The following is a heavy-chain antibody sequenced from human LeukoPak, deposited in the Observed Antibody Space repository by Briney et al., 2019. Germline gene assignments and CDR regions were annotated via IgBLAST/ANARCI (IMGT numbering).Heavy chain of an antibody. D-gene: IGHD2-21*02. CDR3: AREDCGGDCCLFDH. CDR2: ITSGSSYI. J-gene: IGHJ4*02. CDR1: GFTFSSYS. Sequence: RGSLRLSCAASGFTFSSYSMNWVRQAPGKGREWVSSITSGSSYIYYADSVKGRFTISRGNAKSSLFLQMNSLRAEDTAVYYCAREDCGGDCCLFDHWGQGTLVTVSS. V-gene: IGHV3-21*01.